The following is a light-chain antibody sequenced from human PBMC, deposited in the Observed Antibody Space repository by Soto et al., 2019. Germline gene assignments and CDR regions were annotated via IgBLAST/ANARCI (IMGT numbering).Light chain of an antibody. V-gene: IGLV2-14*03. J-gene: IGLJ2*01. CDR3: SSYTSIITVV. Sequence: QSALTQPASVSGSPGQSITISCTGSSSDIRVYNYVSWYQQHPGKAPKLLIYDVTDRPSGVSNRFSGSKSGNTASLTISGLQAEDEADYYCSSYTSIITVVFGGGTKLTVL. CDR2: DVT. CDR1: SSDIRVYNY.